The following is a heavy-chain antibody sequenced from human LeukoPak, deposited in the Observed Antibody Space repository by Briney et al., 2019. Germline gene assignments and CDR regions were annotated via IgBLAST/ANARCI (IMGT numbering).Heavy chain of an antibody. D-gene: IGHD2-2*01. J-gene: IGHJ4*02. Sequence: PGRSLRLSCAASGFTFSSYGMHWVRPAPGKGLEWVAVISQDGSNKYYASSVKGRFTISRNNSKNTLYLQMNSLRAEDTAVYHCEKDRVPRPAALLDYWGQGTLVTVSS. V-gene: IGHV3-30*18. CDR2: ISQDGSNK. CDR3: EKDRVPRPAALLDY. CDR1: GFTFSSYG.